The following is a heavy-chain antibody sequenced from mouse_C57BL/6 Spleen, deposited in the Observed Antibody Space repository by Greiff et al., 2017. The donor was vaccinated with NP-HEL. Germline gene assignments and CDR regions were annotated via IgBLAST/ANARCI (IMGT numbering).Heavy chain of an antibody. J-gene: IGHJ3*01. CDR1: GFTFSSYA. Sequence: EVKLMESGGGLVKPGGSLKLSCAASGFTFSSYAMSWVRQTPEKRLEWVATISDGGNYTYYPDNVKGRFTISRDNAKNNLYLQMSHLKSEDTAMYYCARDYYGDGGQGTLVTVSA. CDR2: ISDGGNYT. V-gene: IGHV5-4*03. D-gene: IGHD1-2*01. CDR3: ARDYYGD.